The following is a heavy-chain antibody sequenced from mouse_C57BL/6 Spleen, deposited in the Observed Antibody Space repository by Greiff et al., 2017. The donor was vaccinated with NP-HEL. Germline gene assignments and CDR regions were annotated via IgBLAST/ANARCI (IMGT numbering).Heavy chain of an antibody. CDR1: GFTFSDYG. Sequence: EVMLVESGGGLVKPGGSLKLSCAASGFTFSDYGMHWVRQAPEKGLEWVAYISSGSSTIYYADTVKGRFTISRDNAKNTQFLQMTSLTSEDTAMYYCAGGTTVVAPYYYAMDYWGQGTSVTVAS. CDR2: ISSGSSTI. V-gene: IGHV5-17*01. CDR3: AGGTTVVAPYYYAMDY. J-gene: IGHJ4*01. D-gene: IGHD1-1*01.